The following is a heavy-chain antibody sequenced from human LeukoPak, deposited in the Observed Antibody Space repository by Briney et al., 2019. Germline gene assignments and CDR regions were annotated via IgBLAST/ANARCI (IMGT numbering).Heavy chain of an antibody. CDR3: ARKMRDSGSYPD. CDR2: INPNSGNA. V-gene: IGHV1-8*01. D-gene: IGHD3-10*01. J-gene: IGHJ4*02. Sequence: ASVKVSCKASGYTFTSYDINWVRQATGQGLEWMGWINPNSGNAGYAQNFRGRVTMTRDTSISTVYMELSSLKSEDTAVYYCARKMRDSGSYPDRGPGTLVTVSS. CDR1: GYTFTSYD.